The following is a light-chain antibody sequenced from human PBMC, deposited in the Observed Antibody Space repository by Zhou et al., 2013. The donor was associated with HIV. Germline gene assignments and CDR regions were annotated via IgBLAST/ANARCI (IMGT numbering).Light chain of an antibody. CDR1: QTISTH. CDR3: QQRSNWPLT. Sequence: ILMTQSPVTLSVSPGESATLSCRASQTISTHLAWYQHKPGQAPRLLISDASNRATGIPDRFSGSGSGTEFSLTISSLEPEDFAVYYCQQRSNWPLTFGPGTKVDIK. V-gene: IGKV3-11*01. J-gene: IGKJ3*01. CDR2: DAS.